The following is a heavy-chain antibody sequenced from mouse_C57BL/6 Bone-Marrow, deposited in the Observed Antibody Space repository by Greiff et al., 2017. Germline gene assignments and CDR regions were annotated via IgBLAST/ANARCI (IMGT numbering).Heavy chain of an antibody. CDR2: ISGGSSTI. J-gene: IGHJ3*01. CDR1: GFTFSDYG. D-gene: IGHD1-1*01. V-gene: IGHV5-17*01. Sequence: EVQGVESGGGLVKPGGSLKLSCAASGFTFSDYGMHWVRQAPEKGLEWVAYISGGSSTIYSADNVKGRFTISTANAKNTLFLQMTRLRSEDTAMYYGARQGYYGSSYVWFAYWGQGTLVTVSA. CDR3: ARQGYYGSSYVWFAY.